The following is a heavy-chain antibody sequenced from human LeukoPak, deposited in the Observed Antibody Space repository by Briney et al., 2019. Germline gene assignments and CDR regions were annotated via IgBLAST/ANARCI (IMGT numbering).Heavy chain of an antibody. V-gene: IGHV4-4*07. D-gene: IGHD2-2*01. Sequence: SETLSLTCTVSGGSISSYYWSWIQQPAGKGLEWIGRIYPSGGTNYNPSLKSRVTISVDKSKNQFSLNLSSVTAADTAVYYCARGAAADWVFDIWGQGTMVTVSS. CDR2: IYPSGGT. CDR1: GGSISSYY. J-gene: IGHJ3*02. CDR3: ARGAAADWVFDI.